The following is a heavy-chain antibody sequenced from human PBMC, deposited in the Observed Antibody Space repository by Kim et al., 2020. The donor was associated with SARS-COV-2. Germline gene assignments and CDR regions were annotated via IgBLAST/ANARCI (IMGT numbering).Heavy chain of an antibody. J-gene: IGHJ6*02. D-gene: IGHD1-1*01. CDR3: ARVHFAGLFYYYYGMDV. CDR2: ISAYNGNT. V-gene: IGHV1-18*01. CDR1: GYTFTSYG. Sequence: ASVKVSCKASGYTFTSYGISWVRQAPGQGLEWMGWISAYNGNTNYAQKLQGRVTMTTDTSTSTAYMELRSLRSDDTAVYYCARVHFAGLFYYYYGMDVWGQGTAVTVSS.